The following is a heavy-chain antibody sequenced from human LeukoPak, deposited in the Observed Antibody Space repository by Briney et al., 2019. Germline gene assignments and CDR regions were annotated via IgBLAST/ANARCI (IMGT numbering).Heavy chain of an antibody. V-gene: IGHV3-23*01. Sequence: PGGSLRLSCAVSGITLSNYGMSWVRQAPGKWLEWVAGISDSGGRTNYADSVKGRFTISRDNLKNTLYLQMNSLRAEDTAVYFCAKRGVVIRVILVGFHKEAPYFDSWGQGVLVTVSS. CDR3: AKRGVVIRVILVGFHKEAPYFDS. CDR2: ISDSGGRT. CDR1: GITLSNYG. J-gene: IGHJ4*02. D-gene: IGHD3-22*01.